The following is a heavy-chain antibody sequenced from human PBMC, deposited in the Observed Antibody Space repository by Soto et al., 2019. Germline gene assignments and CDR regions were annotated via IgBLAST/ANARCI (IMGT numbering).Heavy chain of an antibody. CDR3: ARDLTAADY. CDR2: INPSGGST. V-gene: IGHV1-46*01. D-gene: IGHD2-21*02. CDR1: GYTFTSYY. J-gene: IGHJ4*02. Sequence: ASVKVSCKASGYTFTSYYIHWVRQAPRQGLEWMAKINPSGGSTNYAQKFQGRVTVTRDTSTSTVNMELSSLNSEDTAVYYCARDLTAADYWGQGTLVTVSS.